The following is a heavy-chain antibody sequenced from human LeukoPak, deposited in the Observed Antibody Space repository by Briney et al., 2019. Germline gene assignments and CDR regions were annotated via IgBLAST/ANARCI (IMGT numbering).Heavy chain of an antibody. J-gene: IGHJ4*02. CDR3: ARDNLDFWSGDHYFDD. Sequence: HPGGSLRLSCAVSGLTFSGSWITWIRQAPGKGLQWVSGISGSGGSTYYADSVKGRFTISRDNSKNTLYLQMNSLRAEDTAVYFCARDNLDFWSGDHYFDDWGQGTLVTVSS. CDR2: ISGSGGST. V-gene: IGHV3-23*01. D-gene: IGHD3-3*01. CDR1: GLTFSGSW.